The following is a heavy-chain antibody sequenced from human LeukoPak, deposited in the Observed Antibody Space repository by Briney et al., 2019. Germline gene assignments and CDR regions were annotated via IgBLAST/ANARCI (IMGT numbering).Heavy chain of an antibody. CDR1: GFTFSSYW. Sequence: GGSLRLSCAASGFTFSSYWMSWVRQAPGKGLEWVVNIKQDGSEKYNVDSVKGRFTISRDNAKNSLYLQMNSLRGEDRAVYYCARAKEECSSASCYAGGSRAFDISGQGKMVTVSS. J-gene: IGHJ3*02. D-gene: IGHD2-2*01. V-gene: IGHV3-7*03. CDR2: IKQDGSEK. CDR3: ARAKEECSSASCYAGGSRAFDI.